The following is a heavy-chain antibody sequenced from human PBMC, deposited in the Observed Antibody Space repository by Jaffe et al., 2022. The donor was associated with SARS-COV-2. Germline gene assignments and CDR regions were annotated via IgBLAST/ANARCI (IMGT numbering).Heavy chain of an antibody. D-gene: IGHD3-9*01. V-gene: IGHV3-15*01. CDR2: IKSKTDGGTT. CDR3: TTGLLYDILTEEFDY. CDR1: GFTFSNAW. J-gene: IGHJ4*02. Sequence: EVQLVESGGGLVKPGGSLRLSCAASGFTFSNAWMSWVRQAPGKGLEWVGRIKSKTDGGTTDYAAPVKGRFTISRDDSKNTLYLQMNSLKTEDTAVYYCTTGLLYDILTEEFDYWGQGTLVTVSS.